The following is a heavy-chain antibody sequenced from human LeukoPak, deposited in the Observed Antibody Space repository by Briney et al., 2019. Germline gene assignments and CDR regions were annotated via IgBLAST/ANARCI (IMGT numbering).Heavy chain of an antibody. Sequence: ASVKVSCKASGYTFTSYGISWVRQAPGQGLEWMGWISAYNGNTNYAQKLQGRVTMTTDTSTSTAYMELRSLRSDDTAVYYCARGWYYDSRADAFDIWGQGTMVTVSS. CDR3: ARGWYYDSRADAFDI. D-gene: IGHD3-22*01. V-gene: IGHV1-18*01. J-gene: IGHJ3*02. CDR2: ISAYNGNT. CDR1: GYTFTSYG.